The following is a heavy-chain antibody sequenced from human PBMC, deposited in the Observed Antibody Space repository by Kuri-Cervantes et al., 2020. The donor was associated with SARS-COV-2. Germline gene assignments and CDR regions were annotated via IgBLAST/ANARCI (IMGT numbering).Heavy chain of an antibody. CDR2: VSGSGGST. Sequence: GESLKISCAASGFTFSNYAMNWVRQAPGKGLEWVSTVSGSGGSTYYADSVKGRFTISRDNSKNTLYLQMNSLRAEDTAVYYCAKTDTHFQHWGQGTLVTVSS. V-gene: IGHV3-23*01. CDR1: GFTFSNYA. CDR3: AKTDTHFQH. J-gene: IGHJ1*01.